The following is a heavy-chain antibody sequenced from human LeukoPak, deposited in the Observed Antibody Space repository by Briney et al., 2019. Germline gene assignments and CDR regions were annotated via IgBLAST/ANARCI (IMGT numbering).Heavy chain of an antibody. CDR3: ARGPPYYYDSRRYFDY. V-gene: IGHV4-34*01. D-gene: IGHD3-22*01. CDR2: INHSGST. CDR1: GGSFSGYY. Sequence: PSETLSLTCAVYGGSFSGYYWSWIRQPPGKGLEWIGEINHSGSTNCNPSLKSRVTISVDTSKNQFSLKLSSVTAADTAVYYCARGPPYYYDSRRYFDYWGQGTLVTVSS. J-gene: IGHJ4*02.